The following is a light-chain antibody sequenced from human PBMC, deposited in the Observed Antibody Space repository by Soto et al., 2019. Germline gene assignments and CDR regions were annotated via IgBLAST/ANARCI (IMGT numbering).Light chain of an antibody. V-gene: IGKV4-1*01. J-gene: IGKJ4*01. CDR3: QQSYSTPLT. Sequence: IVMTQSPDSLAVSLGERATIHCKSSRTLFYSANNKNYLAWYQHKAGQPPKLALYWASTRESGVSDRFNGSGSATDFTLTINNLQPEDFATYYCQQSYSTPLTFGGGTRWIS. CDR2: WAS. CDR1: RTLFYSANNKNY.